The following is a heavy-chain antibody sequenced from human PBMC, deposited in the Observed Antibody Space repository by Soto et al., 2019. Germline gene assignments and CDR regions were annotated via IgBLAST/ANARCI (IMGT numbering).Heavy chain of an antibody. CDR3: ARRYSGYGDY. CDR2: IYFSGSA. CDR1: GGSISSSSYY. V-gene: IGHV4-61*05. D-gene: IGHD5-12*01. J-gene: IGHJ4*02. Sequence: SETLSLTCTVSGGSISSSSYYWSWIRQPPGNGLEWIGYIYFSGSANYNPSLKSRVTISVDTSKNQFSLKLSSVTAADTAVYYCARRYSGYGDYWGQGTLVTVSS.